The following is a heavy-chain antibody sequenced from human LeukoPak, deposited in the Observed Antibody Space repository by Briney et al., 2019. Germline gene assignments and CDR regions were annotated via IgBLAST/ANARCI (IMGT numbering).Heavy chain of an antibody. J-gene: IGHJ4*02. CDR2: ISAKNGNT. CDR3: ARRIVGGHLGDY. V-gene: IGHV1-18*01. Sequence: GASAKVSCKASGYSFSNYGMSWVRQAPGQGLEWMGWISAKNGNTDYAQKLQGRITMTADTSTSTAYMELRGLRSDDTAVYFCARRIVGGHLGDYWGQGTLVTVS. CDR1: GYSFSNYG. D-gene: IGHD1-26*01.